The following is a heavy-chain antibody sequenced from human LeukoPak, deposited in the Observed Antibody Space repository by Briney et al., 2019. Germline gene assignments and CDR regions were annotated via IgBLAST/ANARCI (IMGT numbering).Heavy chain of an antibody. V-gene: IGHV3-72*01. Sequence: GGSLTVSCSASGFTFNNYAMHWVRQAPGKGLEWVGRIRNKGNSYTTQYAASAKGRFTISRDDSKNSLYLQMNSLKTEDTAVYHCTRSRGYSGYYFDYWGQGTLVTVSS. CDR2: IRNKGNSYTT. CDR1: GFTFNNYA. CDR3: TRSRGYSGYYFDY. J-gene: IGHJ4*02. D-gene: IGHD5-12*01.